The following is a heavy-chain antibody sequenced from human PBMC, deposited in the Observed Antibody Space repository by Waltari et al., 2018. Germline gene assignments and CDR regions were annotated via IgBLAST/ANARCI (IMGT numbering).Heavy chain of an antibody. Sequence: EVQLVQSGAEVKKPEESLRISCEGSGYSFTSHWISWVRQMPGKGLEWVGRIDPRASFRNYGPACEGHVTISVDQSLRTAYLQWDSLKASDTAIYYCVRHRTTYPLEIDYWGQGTLVTVSS. CDR2: IDPRASFR. J-gene: IGHJ4*02. CDR1: GYSFTSHW. V-gene: IGHV5-10-1*01. CDR3: VRHRTTYPLEIDY. D-gene: IGHD2-2*01.